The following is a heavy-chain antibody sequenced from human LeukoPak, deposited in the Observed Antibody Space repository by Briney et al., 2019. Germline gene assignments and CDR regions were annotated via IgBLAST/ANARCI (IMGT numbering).Heavy chain of an antibody. CDR1: GFTFRAYA. CDR2: ISGGSTTT. V-gene: IGHV3-23*01. Sequence: GGSLRLSCVASGFTFRAYAMRWVRQAPGKGLEWVSAISGGSTTTYYADSVKGRFTISRDNSKNTVYLQMNSLRAEGTAVYYCAKGAPCSGGSCYFFDYWGQGTLVTVSS. J-gene: IGHJ4*02. D-gene: IGHD2-15*01. CDR3: AKGAPCSGGSCYFFDY.